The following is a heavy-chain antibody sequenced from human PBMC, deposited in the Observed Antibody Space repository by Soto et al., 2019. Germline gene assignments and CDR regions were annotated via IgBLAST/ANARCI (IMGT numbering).Heavy chain of an antibody. D-gene: IGHD4-17*01. Sequence: QVQLQESGPGLVKPSETLSLTCTVSGGSISSYYWSWIRQPPGKGLEWIGYIYYSGSTNYNPSLKSRVTISVDTSKNQFSLKLSSETAADTAVYYCARDAGDYGDYTGGNYYYGMDVWGQGTTVTVSS. J-gene: IGHJ6*02. V-gene: IGHV4-59*01. CDR1: GGSISSYY. CDR3: ARDAGDYGDYTGGNYYYGMDV. CDR2: IYYSGST.